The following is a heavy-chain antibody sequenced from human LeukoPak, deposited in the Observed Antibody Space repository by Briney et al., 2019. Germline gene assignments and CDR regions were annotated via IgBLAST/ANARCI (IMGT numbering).Heavy chain of an antibody. D-gene: IGHD3-22*01. CDR1: GASISGYL. V-gene: IGHV4-59*01. CDR3: ARGGTPITMIVVESNWFDP. Sequence: SETLSLTCTVSGASISGYLWSWIRQPPGKGLEWIGYISSSGNTNYNPSLKSRVTMSVDTSKNQFSMKLSSVTAADTAVYYCARGGTPITMIVVESNWFDPWGQGTRVTVSS. J-gene: IGHJ5*02. CDR2: ISSSGNT.